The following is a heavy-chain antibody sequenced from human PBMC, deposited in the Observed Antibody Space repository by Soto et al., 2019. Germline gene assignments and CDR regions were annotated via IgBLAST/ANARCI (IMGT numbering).Heavy chain of an antibody. CDR2: IDPSDSYT. Sequence: GESLKISCKGSGYSFTSYWISWVRQMPGKGLEWMGRIDPSDSYTNYSPSFQGHVTISADKSISTAYLQWSSLKASDTAMYYCARHHPVAGTTSPPSDVWGQGTTVTVSS. CDR1: GYSFTSYW. V-gene: IGHV5-10-1*01. J-gene: IGHJ6*02. D-gene: IGHD6-19*01. CDR3: ARHHPVAGTTSPPSDV.